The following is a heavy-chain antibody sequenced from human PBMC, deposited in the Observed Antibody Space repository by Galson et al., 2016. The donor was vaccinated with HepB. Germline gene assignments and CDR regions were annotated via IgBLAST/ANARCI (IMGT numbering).Heavy chain of an antibody. V-gene: IGHV3-20*04. D-gene: IGHD6-19*01. Sequence: SLRLSCAASGFTFDHYGMSWVRQDPGKGLEWVSGINWNGGSTAYADSVKGRFTISRDNVKKSLYLQMNSLRVEDTALYYCVRGTVAGPYNWFDPWGQGTQVIVSS. CDR2: INWNGGST. CDR1: GFTFDHYG. J-gene: IGHJ5*02. CDR3: VRGTVAGPYNWFDP.